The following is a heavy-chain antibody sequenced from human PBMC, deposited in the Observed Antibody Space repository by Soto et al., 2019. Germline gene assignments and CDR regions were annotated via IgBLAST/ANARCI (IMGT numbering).Heavy chain of an antibody. CDR2: IYYSGST. J-gene: IGHJ4*02. V-gene: IGHV4-61*01. D-gene: IGHD6-6*01. Sequence: SETLSLTCTVSGGSVSSGSYYWSWIRQPPGKGLEWIGYIYYSGSTNYNPSLKSRVTISVDTSKNQFSLKLSSVTAADTAVYYCARDSIAVDYWGQGTLVTVSS. CDR1: GGSVSSGSYY. CDR3: ARDSIAVDY.